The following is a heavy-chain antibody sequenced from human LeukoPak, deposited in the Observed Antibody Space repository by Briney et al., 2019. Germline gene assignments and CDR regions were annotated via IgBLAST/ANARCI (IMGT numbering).Heavy chain of an antibody. D-gene: IGHD4-17*01. CDR2: IYSSGST. V-gene: IGHV4-59*01. Sequence: SETLSLTCTVSGGSISNYYWSWIRQPPGKGLEWIGYIYSSGSTNYNPSLKSRVTISVDTSKIQFSLKLSSVTAADTAVYYCARVLSLDYGDFYFDLWGQGTLVTVSS. CDR1: GGSISNYY. J-gene: IGHJ4*02. CDR3: ARVLSLDYGDFYFDL.